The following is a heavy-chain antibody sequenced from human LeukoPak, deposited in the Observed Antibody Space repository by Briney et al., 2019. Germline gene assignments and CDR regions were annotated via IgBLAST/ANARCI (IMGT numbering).Heavy chain of an antibody. CDR3: ARGGYDSSGYKYYFDN. CDR1: GFTFSNYA. CDR2: ITSNGGAT. V-gene: IGHV3-64*01. D-gene: IGHD3-22*01. Sequence: PGGSLRLPCAASGFTFSNYAMHWVHQAPGKGLEYVSSITSNGGATYYANSVKGRFTISRDNAKNTVYLQMGSVRAEDMAVYYCARGGYDSSGYKYYFDNWGQGTLVTVSS. J-gene: IGHJ4*02.